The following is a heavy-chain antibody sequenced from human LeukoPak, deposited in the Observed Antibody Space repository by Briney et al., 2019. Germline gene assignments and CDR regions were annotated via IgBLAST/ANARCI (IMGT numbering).Heavy chain of an antibody. CDR2: IYYSGTT. CDR1: GDSISSDY. J-gene: IGHJ4*02. Sequence: SETLSLTCTVSGDSISSDYWSWIRQPPGKGLEWIGYIYYSGTTNYNPSLKSRVTISLDTSKNQFSLKLSAVTAADTAVYYCARRRGDYGSGEFDYWGQGTLVTVSS. V-gene: IGHV4-59*08. D-gene: IGHD3-10*01. CDR3: ARRRGDYGSGEFDY.